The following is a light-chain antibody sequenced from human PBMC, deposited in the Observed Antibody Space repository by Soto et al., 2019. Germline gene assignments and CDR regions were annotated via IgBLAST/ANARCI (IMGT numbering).Light chain of an antibody. Sequence: EIVLTQSPGSLSLSPGDRATLSCRASQSVTSNYLAWYQQTPGQAPRLLIYGASSRPTGIPDRFSGSGSGTYFTLTISRLEPEDFAVYYCQQYGGSPLVTFGGRTKVEMK. J-gene: IGKJ4*01. CDR2: GAS. CDR3: QQYGGSPLVT. V-gene: IGKV3-20*01. CDR1: QSVTSNY.